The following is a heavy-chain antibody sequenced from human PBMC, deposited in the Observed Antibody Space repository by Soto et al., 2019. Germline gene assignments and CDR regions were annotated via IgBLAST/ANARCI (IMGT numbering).Heavy chain of an antibody. CDR1: GYTFTSYG. Sequence: GASVKVSCKASGYTFTSYGISRVRQAPGQGLEWMGWISAYNGNTNYAQKLQGRVTMTTDTSTSTAYMELRSLRSDDTAVYYCARDSPSIFGVVRNWFDPWGQGTLVTVSS. CDR3: ARDSPSIFGVVRNWFDP. J-gene: IGHJ5*02. D-gene: IGHD3-3*01. V-gene: IGHV1-18*04. CDR2: ISAYNGNT.